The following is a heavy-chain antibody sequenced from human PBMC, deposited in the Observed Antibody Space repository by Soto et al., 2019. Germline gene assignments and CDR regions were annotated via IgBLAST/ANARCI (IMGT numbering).Heavy chain of an antibody. J-gene: IGHJ4*02. Sequence: GGSLRLSCAASGFTFSSYGMHWVRQAPGKGLEWVAVIWYDGSNKYYADSVKGRFTISRDNSKNTLYLQMNSLRAEDTAVYYCARDTTTETVPQDYYDSSGYYGPDYWGQGTLVTVSS. CDR1: GFTFSSYG. V-gene: IGHV3-33*01. CDR2: IWYDGSNK. CDR3: ARDTTTETVPQDYYDSSGYYGPDY. D-gene: IGHD3-22*01.